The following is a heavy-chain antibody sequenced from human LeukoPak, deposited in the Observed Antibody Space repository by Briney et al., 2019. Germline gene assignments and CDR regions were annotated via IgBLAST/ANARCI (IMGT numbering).Heavy chain of an antibody. CDR3: ARGRGYGGNYLRSFDI. CDR2: NTGST. V-gene: IGHV4-59*08. D-gene: IGHD1-26*01. Sequence: PSETLSLTCTVSGDSISSYFWSWIRQPPGKGLEWIGYNTGSTNYNPSLKSRVTILLDRSKNQFSLKLSSVTAADTALYYCARGRGYGGNYLRSFDIWGQGTMVTVSS. J-gene: IGHJ3*02. CDR1: GDSISSYF.